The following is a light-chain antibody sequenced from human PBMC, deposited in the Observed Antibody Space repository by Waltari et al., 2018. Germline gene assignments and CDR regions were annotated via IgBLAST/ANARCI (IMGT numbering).Light chain of an antibody. J-gene: IGLJ1*01. Sequence: SYELTQPPSVSVSPGQTASIPCSGDNLGNRYNSWYRQKPGQSPMVVIFENTKRPSGIPERCSGSNSGNTATLTISGTQPLDEADYYCQAWDANTASFGPGTKVTVL. CDR2: ENT. CDR3: QAWDANTAS. CDR1: NLGNRY. V-gene: IGLV3-1*01.